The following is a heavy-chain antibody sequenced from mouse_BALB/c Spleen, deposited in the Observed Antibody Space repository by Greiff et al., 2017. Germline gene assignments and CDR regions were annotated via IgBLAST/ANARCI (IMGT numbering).Heavy chain of an antibody. J-gene: IGHJ4*01. CDR3: ARGGGKRAMDY. CDR2: ISSGGST. D-gene: IGHD2-1*01. CDR1: GFTFSSYA. Sequence: DVQLVESGGGLVKPGGSLKLSCAASGFTFSSYAMSWVRQTPEKRLEWVASISSGGSTYYPDSVKGRFTISRDNARNILYLQMSSLRSEDTAMYYCARGGGKRAMDYWGQGTSVTVSS. V-gene: IGHV5-6-5*01.